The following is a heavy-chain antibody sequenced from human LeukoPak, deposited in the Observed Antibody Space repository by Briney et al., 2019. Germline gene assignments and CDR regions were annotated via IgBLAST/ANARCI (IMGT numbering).Heavy chain of an antibody. V-gene: IGHV3-74*01. CDR3: AREVSQLVRDLDY. J-gene: IGHJ4*02. D-gene: IGHD6-6*01. CDR2: INSDGSST. Sequence: GGSLRLSCAASGFTFSSYWMHWVRQAPGKGLVWVSRINSDGSSTSYADSVKGRFTISRDSAKNTLYPQMNSLRGEDTAVYYCAREVSQLVRDLDYWGQGTLVTVSS. CDR1: GFTFSSYW.